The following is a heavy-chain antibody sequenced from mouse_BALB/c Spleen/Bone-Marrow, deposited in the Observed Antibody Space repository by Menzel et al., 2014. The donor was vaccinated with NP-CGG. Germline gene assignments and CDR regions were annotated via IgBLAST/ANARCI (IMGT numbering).Heavy chain of an antibody. J-gene: IGHJ1*01. CDR2: IDPANGNT. V-gene: IGHV14-3*02. CDR3: ARYDYGWYFYV. Sequence: VQLQQSGAELVKPGASVKLSCTASGFNIKDTYMHWVKQGPEQGLEWIGRIDPANGNTKYDLKFQGKATITADTSSNTAYLQLSSLTSEDTAVYYCARYDYGWYFYVWGAGTTVTVSS. D-gene: IGHD1-1*01. CDR1: GFNIKDTY.